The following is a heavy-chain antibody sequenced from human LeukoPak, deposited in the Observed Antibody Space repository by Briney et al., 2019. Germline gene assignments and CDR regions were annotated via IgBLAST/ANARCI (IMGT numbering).Heavy chain of an antibody. J-gene: IGHJ3*02. CDR1: GGSISSSSYY. V-gene: IGHV4-39*01. Sequence: PSETLSLTCTVSGGSISSSSYYWGWLRQPPGTGLEWIGSIYYSGSTYYNPSLKSRVTISVDTSKNQFSLKLSSVTAADTAVYYCARPYDSSGTHDAFDIWGQGTMVTVSS. D-gene: IGHD3-22*01. CDR2: IYYSGST. CDR3: ARPYDSSGTHDAFDI.